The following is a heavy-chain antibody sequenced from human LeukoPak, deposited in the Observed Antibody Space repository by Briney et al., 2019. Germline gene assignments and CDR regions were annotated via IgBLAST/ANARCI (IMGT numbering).Heavy chain of an antibody. D-gene: IGHD3-3*01. CDR1: GFTFSSYA. CDR2: ISYDGSNK. CDR3: AREVVGTYYDFWSGYYSPNAFDY. J-gene: IGHJ4*02. Sequence: GSLRLSCAASGFTFSSYAMHWVRQAPGKGLEWVAVISYDGSNKYYADPVKGRFTISRDNSKNTLYLQMNSLRAEDTAVYYCAREVVGTYYDFWSGYYSPNAFDYWGQGTLVTVSS. V-gene: IGHV3-30*01.